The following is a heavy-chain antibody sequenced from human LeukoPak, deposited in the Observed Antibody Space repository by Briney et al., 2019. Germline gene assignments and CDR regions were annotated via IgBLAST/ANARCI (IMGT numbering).Heavy chain of an antibody. J-gene: IGHJ2*01. CDR2: INPNSGGT. CDR1: GYTFTGYY. CDR3: ARVNGDLYWYFDL. V-gene: IGHV1-2*06. D-gene: IGHD4-17*01. Sequence: ASVQVSCKASGYTFTGYYMHWVRQAPGQGLEWMGRINPNSGGTNYAQKFQGRVTMTRDTSISTAYMELSRLRSDDTAVHYCARVNGDLYWYFDLWGRGTLVTVS.